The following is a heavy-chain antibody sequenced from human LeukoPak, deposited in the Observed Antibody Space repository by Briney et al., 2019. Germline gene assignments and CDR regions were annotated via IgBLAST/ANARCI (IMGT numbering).Heavy chain of an antibody. J-gene: IGHJ4*02. CDR2: IYYSGST. D-gene: IGHD6-19*01. V-gene: IGHV4-59*01. CDR1: GGSISSYY. CDR3: ARGSYSSGWYFDY. Sequence: SETLSLTCTVSGGSISSYYWSWIRQPPGKGLEWIGYIYYSGSTNYNPSLKSRVTISVDTSKNQFSLKLSSVTAADTAVYYCARGSYSSGWYFDYWGQGTLVTVSS.